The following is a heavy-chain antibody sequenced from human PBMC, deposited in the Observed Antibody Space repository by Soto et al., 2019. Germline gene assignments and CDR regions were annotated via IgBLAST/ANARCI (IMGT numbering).Heavy chain of an antibody. CDR1: GGTFSSYA. D-gene: IGHD5-12*01. J-gene: IGHJ6*02. CDR3: ARDRHSGYDRIGSYYYYGMDV. V-gene: IGHV1-69*13. CDR2: IIPIFGTA. Sequence: SVKVSCKASGGTFSSYAISWVRQAPGQGLEWMGGIIPIFGTANYAQKFQGRVTITADESTSTAYMELSSLRSEDTAVYYCARDRHSGYDRIGSYYYYGMDVWGQGTTVTVSS.